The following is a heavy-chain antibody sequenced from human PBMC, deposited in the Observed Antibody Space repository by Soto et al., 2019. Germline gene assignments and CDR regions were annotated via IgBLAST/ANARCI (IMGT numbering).Heavy chain of an antibody. Sequence: QVQLVQSGAEVKKPGSSVKVSCKASGGTFSSYAISWVRQAPGQGLEWMGGIIPIFGTANYAQKFQGRVTITADESTSTAYMEPSSLRSEDTAVYYCARAHSTYYYDSSGYRKFDYWGQGTLVTVSS. D-gene: IGHD3-22*01. CDR3: ARAHSTYYYDSSGYRKFDY. J-gene: IGHJ4*02. CDR1: GGTFSSYA. CDR2: IIPIFGTA. V-gene: IGHV1-69*01.